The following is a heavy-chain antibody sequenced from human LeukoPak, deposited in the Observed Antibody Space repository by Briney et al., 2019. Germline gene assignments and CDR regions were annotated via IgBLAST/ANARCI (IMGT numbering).Heavy chain of an antibody. J-gene: IGHJ3*02. CDR3: ATTERTVLLWFGHDAFDI. V-gene: IGHV3-30*02. Sequence: PGGSLRLSCAASGFTFSNYGMHWVRQAPGKGLEWVAFIRLDENTKYYADSVKGRFTISRDNSKNTLYLQMNSLRAEDTAVYYCATTERTVLLWFGHDAFDIWGQGTMVTVSS. CDR2: IRLDENTK. D-gene: IGHD3-10*01. CDR1: GFTFSNYG.